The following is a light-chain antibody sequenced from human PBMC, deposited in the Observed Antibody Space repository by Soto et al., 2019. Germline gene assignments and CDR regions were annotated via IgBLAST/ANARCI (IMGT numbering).Light chain of an antibody. CDR2: WAS. CDR1: QSVLYSSNNKNY. Sequence: DIVMTQSPDSLAVSLGERATINCKSSQSVLYSSNNKNYLAWYQQKPGQPPKLLIYWASTRESGVPDRFSGSGSGADFTLTNSSLQAEDVAVYYCQQYYTTPPRTFGQGTKVEIK. V-gene: IGKV4-1*01. J-gene: IGKJ1*01. CDR3: QQYYTTPPRT.